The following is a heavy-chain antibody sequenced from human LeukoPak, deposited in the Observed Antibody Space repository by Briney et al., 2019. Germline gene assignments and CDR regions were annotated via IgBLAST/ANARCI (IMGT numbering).Heavy chain of an antibody. V-gene: IGHV4-59*01. CDR1: GGSISSYY. CDR2: IYYSGST. CDR3: AREMATGYYYYGMDV. J-gene: IGHJ6*02. D-gene: IGHD5-24*01. Sequence: PSETLSLTCTVSGGSISSYYWSWIRQPPEKGLEWIGYIYYSGSTNYNPSLKSRVTISVDTSKNQFSLKLSSVTAADTAVYYCAREMATGYYYYGMDVWGQGTTVTVSS.